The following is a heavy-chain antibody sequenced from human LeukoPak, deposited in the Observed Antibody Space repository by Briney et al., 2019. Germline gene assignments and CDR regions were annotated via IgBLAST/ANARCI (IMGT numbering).Heavy chain of an antibody. J-gene: IGHJ3*01. CDR2: IVGSGGDT. CDR3: AKLRIEHQIRDTTCV. Sequence: GGSLRLSGAAAGFTFCAYAMGRLRQAPGKGLEWVSTIVGSGGDTYYADSVKGRFTISRDNSRSTLYLQMNSLRDEDTVVSYCAKLRIEHQIRDTTCVCGQGTMVTVS. D-gene: IGHD2/OR15-2a*01. V-gene: IGHV3-23*01. CDR1: GFTFCAYA.